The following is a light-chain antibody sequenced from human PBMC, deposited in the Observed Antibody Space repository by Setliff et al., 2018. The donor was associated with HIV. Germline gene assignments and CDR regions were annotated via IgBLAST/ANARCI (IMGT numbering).Light chain of an antibody. CDR1: SSDIGTYNY. CDR2: DVS. J-gene: IGLJ1*01. Sequence: QSVLAQPASVSGSPGQSITISCIGSSSDIGTYNYVSWYQQHPGRAPKPLIYDVSRRPSGVSDRFSGSKSGNSASLTISGLQAEDEADYYCCSYTSYSTLYVFGGGTKVTVL. CDR3: CSYTSYSTLYV. V-gene: IGLV2-14*01.